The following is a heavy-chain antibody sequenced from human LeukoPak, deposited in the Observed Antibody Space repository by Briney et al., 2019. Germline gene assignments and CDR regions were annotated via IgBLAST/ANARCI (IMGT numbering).Heavy chain of an antibody. V-gene: IGHV4-59*01. CDR1: GGSISSYY. D-gene: IGHD6-19*01. J-gene: IGHJ4*02. CDR2: IYYSGST. Sequence: PSETLSLTCTVSGGSISSYYWTWIRQPPGKGLEGIGYIYYSGSTNYNPSLKSRVTISVDTSKNQFSLKLSSVTAADTAVYYCARDSYSSGSYYFDYWGQGTLVTVSS. CDR3: ARDSYSSGSYYFDY.